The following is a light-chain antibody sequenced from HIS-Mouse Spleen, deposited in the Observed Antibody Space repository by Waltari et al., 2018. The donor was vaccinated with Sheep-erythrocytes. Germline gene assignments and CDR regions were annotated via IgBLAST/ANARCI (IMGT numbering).Light chain of an antibody. J-gene: IGLJ2*01. Sequence: QSVLTQPPSASGTPGQRVTISCSGSSSNVGSTTVNWYQQLPGTAPNLLIYNHTQRPSGVPDRFSGSKSGTSASLAISGLQSEDEADYYCAAWDDSLNGVVFGGGTKLTVL. CDR3: AAWDDSLNGVV. CDR1: SSNVGSTT. V-gene: IGLV1-44*01. CDR2: NHT.